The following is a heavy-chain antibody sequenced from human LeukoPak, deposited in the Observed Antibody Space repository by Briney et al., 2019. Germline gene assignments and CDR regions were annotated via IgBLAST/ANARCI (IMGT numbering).Heavy chain of an antibody. CDR2: IYYSGST. Sequence: SETLSLTCTVSGGSISSSSYYWGWIRQPPGKGLEWIGTIYYSGSTYYNPSLKSRITISVDTSKNQFSLKMRSVTAADTAVYYCARGFGYGSGDYSWFDSWGQGTLVSVSS. J-gene: IGHJ5*01. D-gene: IGHD3-10*01. CDR1: GGSISSSSYY. CDR3: ARGFGYGSGDYSWFDS. V-gene: IGHV4-39*01.